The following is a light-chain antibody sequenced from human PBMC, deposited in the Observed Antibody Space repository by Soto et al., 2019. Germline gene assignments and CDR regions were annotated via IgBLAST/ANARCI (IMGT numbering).Light chain of an antibody. V-gene: IGKV1-39*01. J-gene: IGKJ1*01. CDR3: QQSFSPLWT. CDR2: AAS. CDR1: QSISNY. Sequence: DIQMTQSPSSLSASVGDRVTITCRASQSISNYLNWYQQKPGKAPKLLIYAASSMQSGVPSRFSGSGSEIDFPLTISSLQPDDSATYYCQQSFSPLWTFGQGTKVEV.